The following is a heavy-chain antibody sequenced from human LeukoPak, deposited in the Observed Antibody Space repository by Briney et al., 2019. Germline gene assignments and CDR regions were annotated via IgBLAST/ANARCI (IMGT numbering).Heavy chain of an antibody. D-gene: IGHD6-13*01. Sequence: GGSLRLSCAASGFTFEDYTMHWVRQAPGKGLEWVSLISWDGGTRYYADSVKGRFTISRDNSKKSLYLQMNSLRTEDTALYYCAKELEAAAAFDYWGQGTLVTVSS. CDR1: GFTFEDYT. V-gene: IGHV3-43*01. J-gene: IGHJ4*02. CDR3: AKELEAAAAFDY. CDR2: ISWDGGTR.